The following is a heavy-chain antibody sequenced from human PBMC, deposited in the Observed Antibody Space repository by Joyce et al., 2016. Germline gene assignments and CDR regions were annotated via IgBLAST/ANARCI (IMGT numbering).Heavy chain of an antibody. D-gene: IGHD6-6*01. V-gene: IGHV3-49*03. Sequence: DVQLAESGGGLVQPGQFLRLSCATSGFMFRDYAISGCRQAPGKGVEWVGFSRSKGNGWTTEYAASVKGRFNITRDDSKSIASLQLNSLKSEDTAVYYCSRERGTIAARQFDYWGQGILVTVSS. J-gene: IGHJ4*02. CDR1: GFMFRDYA. CDR3: SRERGTIAARQFDY. CDR2: SRSKGNGWTT.